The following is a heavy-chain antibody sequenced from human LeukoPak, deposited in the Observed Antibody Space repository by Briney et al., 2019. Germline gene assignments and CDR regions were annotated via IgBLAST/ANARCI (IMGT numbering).Heavy chain of an antibody. J-gene: IGHJ4*02. CDR3: ARVRRGDYRNFDY. D-gene: IGHD4-17*01. CDR2: IYYSGST. Sequence: SQTLSLTCTVSGDSISSGRYYWSWIRQPPGKGLEWIGYIYYSGSTYYNPSLKSRVTISVDTSKNQFSLKLSSVTAADTAVYYCARVRRGDYRNFDYWGQGTLVTVSS. V-gene: IGHV4-30-4*01. CDR1: GDSISSGRYY.